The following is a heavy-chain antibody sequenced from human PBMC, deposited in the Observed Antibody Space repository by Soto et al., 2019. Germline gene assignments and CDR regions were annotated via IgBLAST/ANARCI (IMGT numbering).Heavy chain of an antibody. V-gene: IGHV1-46*01. Sequence: QVQLVQSGAEVKKPGASVKVSCKASGYTFTSYYMHWVRQAPGQGLEWMGIINPSGGSTSYAQKFHGRVTMTRDTSTSTVYMELSSLRSEDTAVYYCARGNGSGSYSPYYYYYYGMDVWGQGTTVTVSS. D-gene: IGHD1-26*01. J-gene: IGHJ6*02. CDR3: ARGNGSGSYSPYYYYYYGMDV. CDR2: INPSGGST. CDR1: GYTFTSYY.